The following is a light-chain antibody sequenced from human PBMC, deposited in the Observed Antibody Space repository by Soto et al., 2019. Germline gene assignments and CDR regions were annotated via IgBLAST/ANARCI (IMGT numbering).Light chain of an antibody. V-gene: IGKV1-9*01. J-gene: IGKJ1*01. CDR1: QGISNF. CDR3: QQSYSTSWT. Sequence: IQLTQSPSSLSGSVGDRVTITCGASQGISNFLAWYQQKPGKAPKLLIYAASTLQSGVPSRFRGSGYGTDLTITISSMKTEDFETYYCQQSYSTSWTFGHGTKVDIK. CDR2: AAS.